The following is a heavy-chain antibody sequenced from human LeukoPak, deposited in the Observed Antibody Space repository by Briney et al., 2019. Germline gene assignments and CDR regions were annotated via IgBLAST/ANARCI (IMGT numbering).Heavy chain of an antibody. CDR1: GFTFTSHW. V-gene: IGHV3-30*02. J-gene: IGHJ4*02. CDR3: AKDGGSHSSSWYSVGY. D-gene: IGHD6-13*01. Sequence: GGSLRLSCGASGFTFTSHWMSWVRQAPGKGLEWVAFIRYDGSNKYYADSVKGRFTISRDNSKNTLYLQMNSLRAEDTAVYYCAKDGGSHSSSWYSVGYWGQGTLVTVSS. CDR2: IRYDGSNK.